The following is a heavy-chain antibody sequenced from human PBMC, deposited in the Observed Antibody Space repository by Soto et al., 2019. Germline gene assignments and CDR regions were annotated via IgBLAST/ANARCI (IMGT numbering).Heavy chain of an antibody. V-gene: IGHV4-4*07. CDR1: GGSISSYY. D-gene: IGHD3-10*01. CDR3: ARDRAAYGSGTLGNWFDP. CDR2: IYTSGST. J-gene: IGHJ5*02. Sequence: TVSGGSISSYYWSWIRQPAGKGLEWIGRIYTSGSTNYNPSLKSRVTMSVDTSKNQFSLKLSSVTAADTAVYYCARDRAAYGSGTLGNWFDPWGQGTLVTVSS.